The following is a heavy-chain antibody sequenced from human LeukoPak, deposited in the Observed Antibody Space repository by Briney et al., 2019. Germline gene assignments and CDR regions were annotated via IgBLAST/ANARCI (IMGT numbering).Heavy chain of an antibody. CDR1: GGSVSSGSYY. CDR2: IYYSGST. J-gene: IGHJ6*02. CDR3: ARVRCNWNDLPDYYYYGMDV. Sequence: SETLSLTCTVSGGSVSSGSYYWSWIRQPPGKGLEWIGYIYYSGSTNYNPSLKSRVTISVDTSKNQFSLKLSSVTAADTAVYYCARVRCNWNDLPDYYYYGMDVWGQGTTVTVSS. V-gene: IGHV4-61*01. D-gene: IGHD1-20*01.